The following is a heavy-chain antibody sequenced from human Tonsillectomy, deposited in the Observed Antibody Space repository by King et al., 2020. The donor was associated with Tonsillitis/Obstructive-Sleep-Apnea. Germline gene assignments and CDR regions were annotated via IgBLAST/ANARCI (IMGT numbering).Heavy chain of an antibody. CDR2: INTTTGNP. J-gene: IGHJ5*02. V-gene: IGHV7-4-1*02. CDR1: GYTFPNYA. CDR3: ARPGDSSGWYWFDP. D-gene: IGHD6-19*01. Sequence: VQLVESGSELKKPGASVKVSCKASGYTFPNYAMNGVRQAPGQGLDWMGWINTTTGNPTYAQGFTGRFVFSLDTSVSTAYLQISSLKAEDTAVYYCARPGDSSGWYWFDPWGQGTLVTVSS.